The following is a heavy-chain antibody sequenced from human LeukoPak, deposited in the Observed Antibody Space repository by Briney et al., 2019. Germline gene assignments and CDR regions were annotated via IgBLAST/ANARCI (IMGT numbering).Heavy chain of an antibody. CDR3: ARDSGWHYMDV. J-gene: IGHJ6*03. CDR1: GGSISSGSYY. V-gene: IGHV4-61*02. CDR2: IYTSGST. Sequence: PSQTLSLTCTVSGGSISSGSYYWSWIRQPAGKGLEWIGRIYTSGSTNYNPSLKSRVTISVDTSKNQFSLKLSSVTAADTAVYYCARDSGWHYMDVWGKGTTVTVSS. D-gene: IGHD6-19*01.